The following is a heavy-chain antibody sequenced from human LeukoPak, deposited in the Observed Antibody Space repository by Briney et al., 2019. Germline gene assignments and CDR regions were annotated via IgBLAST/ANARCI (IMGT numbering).Heavy chain of an antibody. J-gene: IGHJ4*02. D-gene: IGHD3-10*01. CDR3: ARRRGGFGEGEFDY. V-gene: IGHV4-4*08. Sequence: SETLSLTCTVSGVSISGFYWNWIRQPPRKGLEWVGYSHTGGSISSNPSLNSRVAFSMDTSKNQVSLRLNSVTATDTAVYYCARRRGGFGEGEFDYWGQGIPVTVST. CDR1: GVSISGFY. CDR2: SHTGGSI.